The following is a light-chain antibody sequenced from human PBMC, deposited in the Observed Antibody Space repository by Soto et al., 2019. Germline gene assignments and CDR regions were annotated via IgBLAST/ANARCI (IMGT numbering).Light chain of an antibody. CDR2: GNS. Sequence: QSVLTQPPSVSGAPGQRVTISCTGSSSNIGAGYGVHWYQQLPGAAPKLLIYGNSNRPSGVPDRFSGSQSDTSASLAITGLQAEDEADYDCQTADTSLSVVFGGGTKVTVL. V-gene: IGLV1-40*01. CDR1: SSNIGAGYG. J-gene: IGLJ2*01. CDR3: QTADTSLSVV.